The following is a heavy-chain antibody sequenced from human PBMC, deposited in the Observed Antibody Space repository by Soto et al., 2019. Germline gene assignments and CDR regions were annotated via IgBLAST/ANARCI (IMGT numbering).Heavy chain of an antibody. D-gene: IGHD6-13*01. CDR3: ARGRLPRGLIAAAGTPSYYFDY. Sequence: ASVKVSCKASGYTFTGYYMHWVRQAPGQGLEWMGWINPNSGGTNYAQKFQGWVTMTRDTSISTAYMELSRLRSDDTAVYYCARGRLPRGLIAAAGTPSYYFDYWGQGTLVTVSS. CDR1: GYTFTGYY. CDR2: INPNSGGT. V-gene: IGHV1-2*04. J-gene: IGHJ4*02.